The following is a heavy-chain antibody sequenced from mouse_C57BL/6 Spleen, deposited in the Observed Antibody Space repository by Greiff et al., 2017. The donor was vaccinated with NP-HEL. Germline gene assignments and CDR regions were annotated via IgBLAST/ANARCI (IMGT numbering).Heavy chain of an antibody. D-gene: IGHD1-1*01. CDR1: GYTFTSYW. Sequence: VQLQQPGAELVKPGASVKMSCKASGYTFTSYWITWVKQRPGQGLEWIGDIYPGSGSTNYNEKFKSKATLTVDTSSSTAYMQLSSLTSEDSAVYYCARTHYYGSSYVEWYFDVWGTGTTVTVSS. CDR2: IYPGSGST. V-gene: IGHV1-55*01. J-gene: IGHJ1*03. CDR3: ARTHYYGSSYVEWYFDV.